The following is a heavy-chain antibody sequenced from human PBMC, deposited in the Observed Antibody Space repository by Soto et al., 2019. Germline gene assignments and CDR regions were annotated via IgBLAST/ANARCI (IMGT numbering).Heavy chain of an antibody. CDR2: INPNSGGT. D-gene: IGHD5-12*01. J-gene: IGHJ6*02. Sequence: GASVKVSCKASGYTFTGYYMHWVRQAPGQGLEWMGWINPNSGGTNYAQKFQGRVTMTRDTSISTAYMELSRLRSDDTAVYYCARDNGRWLQFLYYYYGMDVWGQGTTVTVSS. V-gene: IGHV1-2*02. CDR1: GYTFTGYY. CDR3: ARDNGRWLQFLYYYYGMDV.